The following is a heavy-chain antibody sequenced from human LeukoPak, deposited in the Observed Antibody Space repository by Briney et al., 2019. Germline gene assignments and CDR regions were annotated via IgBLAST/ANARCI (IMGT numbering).Heavy chain of an antibody. Sequence: GGSLRLSCAASGFTFSNYWMSWVRQAPGKGLEWVANIMQDGSGNYYVDSVRGRFTISRDNSKNSLYLQMNRLRVEDTAVYYSARADSRGTILDYCRQGTRVTVAS. D-gene: IGHD1-1*01. CDR1: GFTFSNYW. J-gene: IGHJ4*02. CDR3: ARADSRGTILDY. CDR2: IMQDGSGN. V-gene: IGHV3-7*01.